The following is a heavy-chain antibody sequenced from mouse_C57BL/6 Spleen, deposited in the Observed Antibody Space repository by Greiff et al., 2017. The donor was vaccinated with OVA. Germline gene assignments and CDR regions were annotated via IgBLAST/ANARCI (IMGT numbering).Heavy chain of an antibody. Sequence: VQLQQSGPELVKPGASVKISCKASGYTFTDYYMNWVKQSHGKSLEWIGDINPNNGGTSYNQKFKGKATLTVDKSSSTAYMELRSLTSEDSAVYYCARGPYYYGSSPYAMDYWGQGTSVTVSS. V-gene: IGHV1-26*01. CDR2: INPNNGGT. CDR3: ARGPYYYGSSPYAMDY. D-gene: IGHD1-1*01. J-gene: IGHJ4*01. CDR1: GYTFTDYY.